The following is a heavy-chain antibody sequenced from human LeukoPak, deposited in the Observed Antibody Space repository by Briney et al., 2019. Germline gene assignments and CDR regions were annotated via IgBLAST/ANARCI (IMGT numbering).Heavy chain of an antibody. CDR3: ARDEATREVIDAEYFQH. J-gene: IGHJ1*01. CDR2: IIPILGIA. D-gene: IGHD3-3*01. Sequence: ASVKVSFKASGGTFSSYAISWVRQAPGQGLEWMGRIIPILGIANYAQKFQGRVTITADKSTSTAYMELSSLRSEDTAVYYCARDEATREVIDAEYFQHWDQGTLVTVSS. V-gene: IGHV1-69*04. CDR1: GGTFSSYA.